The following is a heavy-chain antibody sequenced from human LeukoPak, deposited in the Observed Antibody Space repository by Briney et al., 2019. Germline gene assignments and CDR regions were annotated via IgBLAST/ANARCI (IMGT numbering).Heavy chain of an antibody. Sequence: PGGPLRLSYAASGFTFSSYSMNWVRQAPGKGLEWVSYISSSSSTIYYADSVKGRFTISRDNAKNSLYLQMSSLRAEDTAVYYCARGTARCFGEPHNWFDPSGQGTLVTVSS. CDR2: ISSSSSTI. V-gene: IGHV3-48*01. D-gene: IGHD3-10*01. CDR1: GFTFSSYS. J-gene: IGHJ5*02. CDR3: ARGTARCFGEPHNWFDP.